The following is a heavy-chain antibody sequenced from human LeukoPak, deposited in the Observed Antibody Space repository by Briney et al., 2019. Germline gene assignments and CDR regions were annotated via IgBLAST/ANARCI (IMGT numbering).Heavy chain of an antibody. J-gene: IGHJ6*03. Sequence: ASVKVSYKASGGTFSSYAISWVRQAPGQGLEWMGWINPNSGGTNYAQKFQGRVTMTRDTSISTAYMELSRLRSDDTAVYYCARDLGIAAVFYYMDVWGKGTTVTVSS. CDR2: INPNSGGT. V-gene: IGHV1-2*02. CDR1: GGTFSSYA. D-gene: IGHD6-13*01. CDR3: ARDLGIAAVFYYMDV.